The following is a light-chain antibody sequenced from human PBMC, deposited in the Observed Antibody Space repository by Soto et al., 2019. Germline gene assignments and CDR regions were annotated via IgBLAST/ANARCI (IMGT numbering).Light chain of an antibody. J-gene: IGKJ4*01. CDR2: SES. CDR1: QGIRNV. V-gene: IGKV1-17*01. Sequence: DIQMTQSPSSLSASVGDRVTITCRASQGIRNVLCRYQQKPGMAPNRLIYSESTLQGGVPPRLSGSASGTEFTRTISSLQPEDFATYSCLPHLMYPLSFGGGTKVEIK. CDR3: LPHLMYPLS.